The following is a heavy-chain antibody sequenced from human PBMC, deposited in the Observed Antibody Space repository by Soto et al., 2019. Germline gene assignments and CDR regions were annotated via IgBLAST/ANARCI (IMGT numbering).Heavy chain of an antibody. CDR1: GFGLIDFA. Sequence: EVDLLESGGGLVQPGGSLRLSCVASGFGLIDFAMSWVRQAPGKGLQWVSAISGSGSDTYYADSVKGRFTISRDTSKNTLYLKMNSLRAEDTALYYCAKSFSSNWYDYFNSWGQGSLVTVSS. D-gene: IGHD6-13*01. CDR3: AKSFSSNWYDYFNS. V-gene: IGHV3-23*01. J-gene: IGHJ4*02. CDR2: ISGSGSDT.